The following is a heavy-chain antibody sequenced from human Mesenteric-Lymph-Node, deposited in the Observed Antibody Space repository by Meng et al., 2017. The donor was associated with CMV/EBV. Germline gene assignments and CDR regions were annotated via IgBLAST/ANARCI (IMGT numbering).Heavy chain of an antibody. CDR2: IYHSGST. J-gene: IGHJ4*02. CDR1: GGSISSGCYS. V-gene: IGHV4-30-2*01. D-gene: IGHD2-15*01. Sequence: GGSISSGCYSWSWIRQPPGKGLEWIGYIYHSGSTYYNPSLKSRVTISVDRSKNQFSLKLSSVTAADTAVYYCARSLSSGGFTGYFDYWGQGTLVTVSS. CDR3: ARSLSSGGFTGYFDY.